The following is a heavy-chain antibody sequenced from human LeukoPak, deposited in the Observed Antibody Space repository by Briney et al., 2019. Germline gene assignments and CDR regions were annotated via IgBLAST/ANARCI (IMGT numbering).Heavy chain of an antibody. J-gene: IGHJ3*02. D-gene: IGHD2-2*01. CDR2: INSDGSST. V-gene: IGHV3-74*01. CDR1: GFTFSSYW. CDR3: ARGGLYCSSTSCSDAFDI. Sequence: GGSLRLSCAASGFTFSSYWMHWVRQAPGKGLVWVSRINSDGSSTSYADSVKGRFTISRDNAKNTLYPQMNSLRAEDTAVYYCARGGLYCSSTSCSDAFDIWGQGTMVTVSS.